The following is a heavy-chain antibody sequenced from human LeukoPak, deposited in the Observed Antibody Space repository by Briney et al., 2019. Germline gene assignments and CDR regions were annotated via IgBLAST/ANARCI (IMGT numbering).Heavy chain of an antibody. V-gene: IGHV3-21*04. CDR1: GFSFSSYS. D-gene: IGHD3-10*01. J-gene: IGHJ4*02. Sequence: GGSLRLSCAASGFSFSSYSMNWVRQAPGKGLEWVSFISDNNRNIYYADSVKGRFTISRDNSKNTLYLQMNSLRAEDTAVYYCAKEGDYYGSGSYGVFFDYWGQGTLVTVSS. CDR3: AKEGDYYGSGSYGVFFDY. CDR2: ISDNNRNI.